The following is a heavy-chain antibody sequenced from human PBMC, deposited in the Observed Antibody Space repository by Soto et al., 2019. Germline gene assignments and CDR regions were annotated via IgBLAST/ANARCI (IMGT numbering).Heavy chain of an antibody. Sequence: PSETLSLTCAVSGGSISSGGYSWSWIRQPPEKGLEWIGYIYHSGSTYYNPSLKSRVTISVDRSKNQFSLKLSSVTAADTAEYYCARAGRYYYDSSGYYTPYYFDYWGQGTLVTVS. CDR3: ARAGRYYYDSSGYYTPYYFDY. V-gene: IGHV4-30-2*01. CDR2: IYHSGST. J-gene: IGHJ4*02. D-gene: IGHD3-22*01. CDR1: GGSISSGGYS.